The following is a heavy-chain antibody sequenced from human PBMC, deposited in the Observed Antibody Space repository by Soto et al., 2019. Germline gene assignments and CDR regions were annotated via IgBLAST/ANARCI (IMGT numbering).Heavy chain of an antibody. CDR3: ARVGGTGGYTYGLDY. CDR1: GGTFSSYA. CDR2: IIPVFGTG. J-gene: IGHJ4*02. D-gene: IGHD5-18*01. V-gene: IGHV1-69*06. Sequence: QVQLVQSGAEVKKPGSSVKVSCKASGGTFSSYAISWVRQAPGQGLEWMGGIIPVFGTGIYAQKFQGRVTSTADKSTNTAYRELSSLRSEDSAVDCCARVGGTGGYTYGLDYWGQGPLVTVSS.